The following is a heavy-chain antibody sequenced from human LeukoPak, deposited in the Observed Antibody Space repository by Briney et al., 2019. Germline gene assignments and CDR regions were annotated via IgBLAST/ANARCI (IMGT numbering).Heavy chain of an antibody. CDR2: IKQDGSEK. J-gene: IGHJ3*02. Sequence: GGSLRISCAASGFTFSSYWMTWVRQAPGKGLEWVANIKQDGSEKYYVDSVKGRFTISRDNAKNSLYLQMNSLRAEDTAVYYCARGGSWPLIGAFDIWGQGTMVTVSS. CDR1: GFTFSSYW. V-gene: IGHV3-7*01. D-gene: IGHD3-10*01. CDR3: ARGGSWPLIGAFDI.